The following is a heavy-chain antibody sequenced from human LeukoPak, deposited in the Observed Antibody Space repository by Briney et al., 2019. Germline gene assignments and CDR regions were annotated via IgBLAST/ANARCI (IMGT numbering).Heavy chain of an antibody. Sequence: ASVKVFCKASGYTFTSYGISWVRQAPGQGLEWMGWISAYNGNTNYAQKLQGRVTMTTDTSTSTAYMELRSLRSDDTAVYYCARDLGVYCSSTSCYVSLLFGYYYYYGMDVWGQGTTVTVSS. J-gene: IGHJ6*02. CDR2: ISAYNGNT. D-gene: IGHD2-2*01. CDR1: GYTFTSYG. V-gene: IGHV1-18*01. CDR3: ARDLGVYCSSTSCYVSLLFGYYYYYGMDV.